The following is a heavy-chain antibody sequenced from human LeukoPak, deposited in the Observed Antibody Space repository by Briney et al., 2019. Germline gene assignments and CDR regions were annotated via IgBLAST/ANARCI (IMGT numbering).Heavy chain of an antibody. Sequence: ASVKVFCKASGYTFTGYYMHWVRQAPGQGLEWMGWINPNSGGTNYAQKFQGRVTMTRDTSISTAYMELSRLRSDDTAVYYCARPAFLYYYDSSGYDAFDIWGQGTMVTVSS. CDR3: ARPAFLYYYDSSGYDAFDI. J-gene: IGHJ3*02. V-gene: IGHV1-2*02. D-gene: IGHD3-22*01. CDR2: INPNSGGT. CDR1: GYTFTGYY.